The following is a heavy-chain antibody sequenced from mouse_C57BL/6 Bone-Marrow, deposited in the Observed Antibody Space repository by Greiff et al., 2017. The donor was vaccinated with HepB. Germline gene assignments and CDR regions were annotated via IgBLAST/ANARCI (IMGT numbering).Heavy chain of an antibody. Sequence: VKVVESGPGLVQPSQSLSITCTVSGFSLTSYGVHWVRQSPGKGLEWLGVIWRGGSTDYNAAFMSRLSITKDNSKSQVFFKMNSLQADDTAIYYCAKGKIYYGYDAWFAYWGQGTLVTVSA. V-gene: IGHV2-5*01. CDR3: AKGKIYYGYDAWFAY. D-gene: IGHD2-2*01. CDR2: IWRGGST. CDR1: GFSLTSYG. J-gene: IGHJ3*01.